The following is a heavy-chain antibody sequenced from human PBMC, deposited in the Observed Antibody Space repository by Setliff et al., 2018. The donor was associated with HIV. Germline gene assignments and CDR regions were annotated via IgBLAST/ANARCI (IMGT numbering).Heavy chain of an antibody. D-gene: IGHD3-16*01. V-gene: IGHV1-2*06. CDR1: GYTFTGYY. CDR2: INPNSGGT. J-gene: IGHJ4*02. CDR3: AIRPPAKHHFDY. Sequence: ASVKVSCKASGYTFTGYYMHWVRQAPGQGLEWMGRINPNSGGTNYAQKSQGRVTMTRDASISTAFMEVSRLTSDDTAVYYCAIRPPAKHHFDYWGQGTPVTVSS.